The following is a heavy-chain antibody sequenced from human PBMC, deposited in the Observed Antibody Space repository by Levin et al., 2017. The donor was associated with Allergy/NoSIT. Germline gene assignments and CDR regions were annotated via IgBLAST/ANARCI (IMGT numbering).Heavy chain of an antibody. V-gene: IGHV3-9*01. J-gene: IGHJ2*01. D-gene: IGHD3-10*01. CDR2: ISWNSDNI. CDR3: AKDRTYGSRYFAL. CDR1: GFTFDDYA. Sequence: GGSLRLSCAASGFTFDDYAMNWVRQVPGKGLEWVSGISWNSDNIAYADSVKGRFTISRDNAKNSLYLQMNSLRTEDTALYYCAKDRTYGSRYFALWGLGTTVTVSS.